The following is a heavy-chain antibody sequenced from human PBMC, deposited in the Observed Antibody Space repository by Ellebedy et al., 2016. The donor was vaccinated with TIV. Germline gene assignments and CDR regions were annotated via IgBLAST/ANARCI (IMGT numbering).Heavy chain of an antibody. D-gene: IGHD3-16*01. CDR1: GYTFTSYD. V-gene: IGHV1-8*01. Sequence: ASVKVSXKASGYTFTSYDINWVRQAPGQGLEWMGWMNPDSGDILYAQQFQGRVTMTRNSSITTGYMDLSSLRSEDTAVYYCARGRGLDHYGDALDLWGQGTMVTVSS. CDR2: MNPDSGDI. CDR3: ARGRGLDHYGDALDL. J-gene: IGHJ3*01.